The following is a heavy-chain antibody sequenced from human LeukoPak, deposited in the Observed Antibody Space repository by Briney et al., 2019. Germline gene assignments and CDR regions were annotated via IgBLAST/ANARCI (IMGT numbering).Heavy chain of an antibody. CDR2: ISYDGSNE. D-gene: IGHD5-18*01. V-gene: IGHV3-30*04. Sequence: PGGSLRLSCAASGFTFSSYAMRWVRQAPGKGLEWVAVISYDGSNEYYADSVKGRFTISRDNSKNTLYLQMNSLRAEDTAVYYCARDHTDTAMVLEAFYFDYWGQGTLVTVSS. CDR3: ARDHTDTAMVLEAFYFDY. J-gene: IGHJ4*02. CDR1: GFTFSSYA.